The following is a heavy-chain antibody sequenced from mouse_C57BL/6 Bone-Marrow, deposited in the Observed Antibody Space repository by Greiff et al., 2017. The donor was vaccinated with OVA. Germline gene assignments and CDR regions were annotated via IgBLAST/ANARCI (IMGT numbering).Heavy chain of an antibody. V-gene: IGHV1-7*01. CDR3: ARITTVVADY. Sequence: QVHVKQSGAELAKPGASVKLSCKASGYTFTSYWMHWVKQRPGQGLEWIGYINPSSGYTKYNQKFKDKATLTAAKSSSIAYMQLSSLTYEDSAVYYCARITTVVADYWGQGTTLTVSS. CDR1: GYTFTSYW. CDR2: INPSSGYT. D-gene: IGHD1-1*01. J-gene: IGHJ2*01.